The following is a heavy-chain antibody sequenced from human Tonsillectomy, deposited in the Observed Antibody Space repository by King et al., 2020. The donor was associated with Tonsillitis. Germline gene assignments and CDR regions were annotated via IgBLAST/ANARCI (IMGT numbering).Heavy chain of an antibody. J-gene: IGHJ6*02. CDR2: ISGTSIRT. CDR1: GFTFSDYA. Sequence: VQLVESGGGLVQPGGSLRLSCAASGFTFSDYAMTWVRQAPGKGLEWVSTISGTSIRTYYADSVEGRFTISRDNSKNTLYLQMNSLRAEDTAVYYCAKASPLDYGMDVWGQGTTVTVSS. CDR3: AKASPLDYGMDV. V-gene: IGHV3-23*04.